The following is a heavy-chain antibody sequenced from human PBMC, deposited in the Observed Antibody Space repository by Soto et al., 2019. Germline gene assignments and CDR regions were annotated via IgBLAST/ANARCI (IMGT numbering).Heavy chain of an antibody. Sequence: GGSLRLSCAASGFTFSSYAMHWVRQAPGKGLEWVAVISYDGSNKYYADSVKGRFTISRDNSKNTLYLQMNSLRAEDTAVYYCAILLSNSSVLDYWGQGTLVTVSS. CDR3: AILLSNSSVLDY. D-gene: IGHD6-6*01. CDR1: GFTFSSYA. V-gene: IGHV3-30*04. CDR2: ISYDGSNK. J-gene: IGHJ4*02.